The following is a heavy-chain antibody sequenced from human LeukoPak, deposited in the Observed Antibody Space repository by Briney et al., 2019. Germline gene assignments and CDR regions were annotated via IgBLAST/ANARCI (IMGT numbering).Heavy chain of an antibody. Sequence: GGSLRLSCAASGFTFSSYAMSWVRQAPGKGLEWVSSASGSGGSTYYADSVKGRFTISRDNSKNTLYLQMNSLRAEDTAVYYCARRGDGGRSFDYWGQGTLVTVSS. J-gene: IGHJ4*02. CDR1: GFTFSSYA. V-gene: IGHV3-23*01. D-gene: IGHD4-23*01. CDR2: ASGSGGST. CDR3: ARRGDGGRSFDY.